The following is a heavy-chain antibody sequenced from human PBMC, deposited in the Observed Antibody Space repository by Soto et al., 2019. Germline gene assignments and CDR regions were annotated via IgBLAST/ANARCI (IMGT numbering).Heavy chain of an antibody. J-gene: IGHJ4*02. CDR1: GVSIISINW. CDR3: ARCITAAGPIDY. V-gene: IGHV4-4*02. CDR2: IYHSGST. D-gene: IGHD6-13*01. Sequence: SEKLSLTCAFSGVSIISINWWSLVRQRAGKGLEWIGEIYHSGSTNYNPSLKSRVTISGDKSKNQFSLKLSSVTAADTAVYYCARCITAAGPIDYWGQGTLVTVS.